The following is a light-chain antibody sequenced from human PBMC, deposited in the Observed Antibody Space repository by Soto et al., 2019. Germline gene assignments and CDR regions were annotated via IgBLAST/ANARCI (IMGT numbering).Light chain of an antibody. CDR3: QQYDSYSVRT. Sequence: DIQMTQSPSTLSASVGDGVTITCRASQTITTSLAWYQQKPGKAPKLLIYKASSLESGVPTRFSGSGSGTEFTLTISSLQPGDFATYYCQQYDSYSVRTFGQGTKVEI. V-gene: IGKV1-5*03. J-gene: IGKJ1*01. CDR1: QTITTS. CDR2: KAS.